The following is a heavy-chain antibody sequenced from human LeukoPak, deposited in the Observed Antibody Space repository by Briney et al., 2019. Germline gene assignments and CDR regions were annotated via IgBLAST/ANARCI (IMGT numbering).Heavy chain of an antibody. V-gene: IGHV4-39*01. CDR3: ARTKYYDMRGYWYFDL. Sequence: SETLSLTCTVSGGSISSSSYYWGWIRQPPGKGLEWIGSIYYSGSTYYNPSLKSRVTISVDTSKNQFSLQLNSVTPEDTAVYYCARTKYYDMRGYWYFDLWGRGTLVTVSS. CDR2: IYYSGST. J-gene: IGHJ2*01. CDR1: GGSISSSSYY. D-gene: IGHD3-9*01.